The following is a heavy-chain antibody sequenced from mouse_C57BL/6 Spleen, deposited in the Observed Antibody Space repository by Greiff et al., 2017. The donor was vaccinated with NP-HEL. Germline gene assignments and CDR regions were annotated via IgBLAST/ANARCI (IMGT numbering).Heavy chain of an antibody. CDR2: INPNNGGT. J-gene: IGHJ2*01. CDR3: ARSYSGDY. CDR1: GYTFTDYY. D-gene: IGHD2-10*01. V-gene: IGHV1-26*01. Sequence: VQLQQSGPELVKPGASVKISCKASGYTFTDYYMNWVKQSHGKSLEWIGDINPNNGGTSYNQKFKGKATLTVDKSSSTAYMELRSLTSEDSAVYYCARSYSGDYWGQGTTLTVSS.